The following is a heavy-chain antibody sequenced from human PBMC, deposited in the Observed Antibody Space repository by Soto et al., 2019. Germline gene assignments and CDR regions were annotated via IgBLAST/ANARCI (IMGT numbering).Heavy chain of an antibody. Sequence: SETLSLTCTVSGGSISSGGYYWSWIRQHPGKGLEWIGYIYYSGSTYYNPSLKSRVTISVETSKNQFSLKLSSVTAADTAVYYCARVRALWFGELIRESYPGWFDPWGQGTLVTVSS. J-gene: IGHJ5*02. CDR3: ARVRALWFGELIRESYPGWFDP. CDR1: GGSISSGGYY. V-gene: IGHV4-31*03. D-gene: IGHD3-10*01. CDR2: IYYSGST.